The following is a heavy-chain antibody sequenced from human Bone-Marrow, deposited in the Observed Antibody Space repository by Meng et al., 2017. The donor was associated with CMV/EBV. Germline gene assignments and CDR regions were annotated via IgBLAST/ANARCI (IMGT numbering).Heavy chain of an antibody. J-gene: IGHJ6*02. CDR1: GYSFTSYW. Sequence: KVSCKGSGYSFTSYWIGWVRQMPGKGLEWMGIIYPGDSDTRYSPSFQGQVTISADKSISTAYLQWSSLRSEDTAVYYCARGRGMGRYHVWGQGTTVTVSS. CDR3: ARGRGMGRYHV. CDR2: IYPGDSDT. D-gene: IGHD3-9*01. V-gene: IGHV5-51*01.